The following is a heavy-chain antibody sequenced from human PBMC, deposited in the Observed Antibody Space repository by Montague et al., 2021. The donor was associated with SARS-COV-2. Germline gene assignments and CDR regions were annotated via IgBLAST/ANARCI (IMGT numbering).Heavy chain of an antibody. CDR1: GDSVSSNSAA. V-gene: IGHV6-1*01. D-gene: IGHD6-19*01. CDR3: ARDVRCLRLVWYYYYYYMDD. CDR2: TYYRSKWYN. Sequence: CAISGDSVSSNSAAWNWIRQSPSRGLEWLGRTYYRSKWYNDYAVSVKSRITINPDTSKNHFSLQLNSVTPEDTAVYYCARDVRCLRLVWYYYYYYMDDWGQGTPVTVSS. J-gene: IGHJ6*03.